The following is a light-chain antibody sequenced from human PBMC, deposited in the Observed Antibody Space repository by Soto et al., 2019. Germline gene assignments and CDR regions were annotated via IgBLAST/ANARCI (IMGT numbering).Light chain of an antibody. V-gene: IGKV3-15*01. CDR3: QQYDNWPYT. CDR1: QSVSNT. J-gene: IGKJ2*01. Sequence: EIVMTQSPATLSVSPGERATLSCRASQSVSNTLAWYQQKPGQAPRLLIYGASTRATGIPARFRGSGSGTEFTLTIGSLQSEDFAVYYCQQYDNWPYTFGQGTKLEIK. CDR2: GAS.